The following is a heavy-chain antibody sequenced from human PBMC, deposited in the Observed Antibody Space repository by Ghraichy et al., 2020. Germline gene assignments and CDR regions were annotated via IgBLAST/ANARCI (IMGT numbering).Heavy chain of an antibody. D-gene: IGHD6-13*01. V-gene: IGHV3-23*01. CDR2: ISGSGGST. CDR1: GFTFSSYA. Sequence: GGSLRLSCAASGFTFSSYAMSWVRQAPGKGLEWVSAISGSGGSTYYADSVKGRFTISRDNSKNTLYLQMNSLRAEDTAVYYCAKDGESSSWYGGNWFDPWGQGTLVTVSS. CDR3: AKDGESSSWYGGNWFDP. J-gene: IGHJ5*02.